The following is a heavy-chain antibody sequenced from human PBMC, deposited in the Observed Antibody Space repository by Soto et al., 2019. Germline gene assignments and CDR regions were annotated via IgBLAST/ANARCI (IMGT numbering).Heavy chain of an antibody. Sequence: LILSLAASGFTFHTYGMHWARQIPGKGLQWVAIIWYDGSIKYYADSVRGRFTISRDNSKNTLYLQMNSLRDEDTAVYYCARIDCTGDNCNPNYHYGREGWGKGNTVIVSS. V-gene: IGHV3-33*01. CDR3: ARIDCTGDNCNPNYHYGREG. CDR1: GFTFHTYG. J-gene: IGHJ6*04. CDR2: IWYDGSIK. D-gene: IGHD2-8*02.